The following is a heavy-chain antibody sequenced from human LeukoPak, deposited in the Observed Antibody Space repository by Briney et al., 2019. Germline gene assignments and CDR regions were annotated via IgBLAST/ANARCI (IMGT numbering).Heavy chain of an antibody. Sequence: ASVKVSCKASGYTFTSYYMHWVRQAPGQGLEWMGIINPSGGSTSYAQKFQGRVTMTRDMSTSTVYMELSSLRSEDTAVYYCARGGYSGYGFMNWFDPWGQGTLVTVSS. CDR3: ARGGYSGYGFMNWFDP. CDR2: INPSGGST. V-gene: IGHV1-46*01. J-gene: IGHJ5*02. CDR1: GYTFTSYY. D-gene: IGHD5-12*01.